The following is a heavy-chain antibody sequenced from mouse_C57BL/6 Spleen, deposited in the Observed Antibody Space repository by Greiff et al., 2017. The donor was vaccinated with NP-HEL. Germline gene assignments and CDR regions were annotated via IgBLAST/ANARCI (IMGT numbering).Heavy chain of an antibody. J-gene: IGHJ4*01. CDR3: ARRMITTQYYYAMDY. Sequence: EVQLKESVAELVRPGASVKLSCTASGFNIKNTYMHWVKQRPEQGLEWIGRIDPANGNTKYAPKFQGKATITADTSSNTAYLQLSSLTSEDTAIYYCARRMITTQYYYAMDYWGQGTSVTVSS. D-gene: IGHD2-4*01. CDR1: GFNIKNTY. V-gene: IGHV14-3*01. CDR2: IDPANGNT.